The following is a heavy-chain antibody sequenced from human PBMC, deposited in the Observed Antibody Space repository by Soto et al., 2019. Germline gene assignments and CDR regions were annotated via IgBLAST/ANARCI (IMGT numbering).Heavy chain of an antibody. V-gene: IGHV3-11*05. CDR2: ISSTSSYT. D-gene: IGHD1-26*01. Sequence: QVHLVESGGGLVKPGGSLRLSCTASGFTFSDYYMSWIRQAPGKGLEWISYISSTSSYTNYADSVKGRFTISRDNAKNSLYLQMNSLRDEDTAVYYCVRDLGLSPLWEYWGQGTLVTVSS. CDR1: GFTFSDYY. J-gene: IGHJ4*02. CDR3: VRDLGLSPLWEY.